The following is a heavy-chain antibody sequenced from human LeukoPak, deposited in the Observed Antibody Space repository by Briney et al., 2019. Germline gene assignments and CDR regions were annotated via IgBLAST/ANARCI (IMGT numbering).Heavy chain of an antibody. CDR2: ISGSGVHT. Sequence: PGRSLRLSCAASGFIFSGYGMHWVRQAPGKGLEWVSSISGSGVHTYYADSVKGRFTISRDNSKNTLYLQMNSLKIEDTAVYYCTTGTWIQLWLPDYWGQGTLVTVSS. D-gene: IGHD5-18*01. CDR1: GFIFSGYG. CDR3: TTGTWIQLWLPDY. J-gene: IGHJ4*02. V-gene: IGHV3-23*01.